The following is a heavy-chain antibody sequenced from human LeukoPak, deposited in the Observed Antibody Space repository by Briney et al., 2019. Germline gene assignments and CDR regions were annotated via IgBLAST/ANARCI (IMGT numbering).Heavy chain of an antibody. D-gene: IGHD3-3*01. Sequence: PGGSLRLSCAASGFTFSSYSMNWVRQAPGKGLEWVSSISSSSSYIYYADSVKGRFTISRDNAKNSLYLQMNSLRAEDTAVYYCARVKRPRFLEWLLDDAFDIWGQGTMVTVSS. CDR2: ISSSSSYI. J-gene: IGHJ3*02. CDR1: GFTFSSYS. CDR3: ARVKRPRFLEWLLDDAFDI. V-gene: IGHV3-21*01.